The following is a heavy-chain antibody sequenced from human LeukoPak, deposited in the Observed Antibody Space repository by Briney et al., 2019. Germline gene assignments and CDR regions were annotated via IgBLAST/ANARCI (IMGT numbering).Heavy chain of an antibody. CDR2: IYPGDSQS. Sequence: GESLKISCKASGYSFTNYWVGWVRQMPGKGLEWMGFIYPGDSQSTYSPSFQGLVTISVDKSINTAYLQWSTLTASDTAMYYCARAHNSIIDYWGQGTLVTASS. V-gene: IGHV5-51*01. CDR3: ARAHNSIIDY. D-gene: IGHD3-10*01. CDR1: GYSFTNYW. J-gene: IGHJ4*02.